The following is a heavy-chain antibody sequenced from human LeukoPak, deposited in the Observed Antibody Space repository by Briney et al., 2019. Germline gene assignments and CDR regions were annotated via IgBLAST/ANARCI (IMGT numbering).Heavy chain of an antibody. CDR3: ASLEFAARPARYYFDY. CDR2: INHSGST. J-gene: IGHJ4*02. D-gene: IGHD6-6*01. V-gene: IGHV4-34*01. CDR1: GGSFSGYY. Sequence: SETLSLTCAVYGGSFSGYYWSWIRQPPGKGLEWIGEINHSGSTNYNPSLKSRVTISVDTSKNQFSLKLSSVTAADTAVYYCASLEFAARPARYYFDYWGQGTLVTVSS.